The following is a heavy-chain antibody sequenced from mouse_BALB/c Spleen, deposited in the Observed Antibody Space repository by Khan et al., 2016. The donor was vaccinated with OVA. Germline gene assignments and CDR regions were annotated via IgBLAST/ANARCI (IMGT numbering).Heavy chain of an antibody. D-gene: IGHD1-1*02. CDR2: IFPGDDST. CDR1: GYTFTSYD. CDR3: ARHYDGGILHWYFDV. V-gene: IGHV1-85*01. Sequence: VQLQESGAELVKPGASVKLSCKASGYTFTSYDINWVRQRPEQGLEWIGWIFPGDDSTKYNEKFKGKATLTSDKSSNTAYMQLSRLTSEDSAVYFCARHYDGGILHWYFDVWGAGTTVTVSS. J-gene: IGHJ1*01.